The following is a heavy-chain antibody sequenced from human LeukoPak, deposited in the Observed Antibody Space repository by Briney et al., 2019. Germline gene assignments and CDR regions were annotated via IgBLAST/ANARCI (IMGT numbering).Heavy chain of an antibody. J-gene: IGHJ4*02. D-gene: IGHD3-9*01. CDR1: GYTFTSYD. CDR3: ARSLELRYFDWLLSKATPFDY. V-gene: IGHV1-8*01. Sequence: ASVKVSCKASGYTFTSYDINWVRQATGQGLEWMGWMNPNNGNTEYAQKFQGRVTMTRNTSISTAYMELSSLRSEDTAVYYGARSLELRYFDWLLSKATPFDYWGQGTLVTDSS. CDR2: MNPNNGNT.